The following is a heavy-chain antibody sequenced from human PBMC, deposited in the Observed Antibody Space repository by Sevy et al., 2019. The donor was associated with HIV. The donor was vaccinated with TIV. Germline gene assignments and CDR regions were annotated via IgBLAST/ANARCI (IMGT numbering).Heavy chain of an antibody. CDR2: ISYDGSNK. V-gene: IGHV3-30-3*01. Sequence: GGSLRLSCAASGFTFSSYAMHWVRQAPGKGLEWVAVISYDGSNKYYADSVKGRFTTSRDNSKNTLYLQMNSLRAEDTAVYYCARGGYYYDSSGYYHWPYWGQGTLVTVSS. J-gene: IGHJ4*02. CDR3: ARGGYYYDSSGYYHWPY. D-gene: IGHD3-22*01. CDR1: GFTFSSYA.